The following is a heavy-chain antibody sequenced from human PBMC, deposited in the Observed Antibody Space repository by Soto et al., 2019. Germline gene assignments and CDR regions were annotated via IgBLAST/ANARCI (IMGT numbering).Heavy chain of an antibody. Sequence: GGSLRLSCAASGFTFSSYGMHWVRQAPGKGLEWVAVISHDGSNKYYADSVKGRFTISRDNSKNTLYLQMNSLRAEDTAVYYCAKDQLLTSTERIYYYGMDVWGQGTTVTVSS. CDR2: ISHDGSNK. CDR3: AKDQLLTSTERIYYYGMDV. J-gene: IGHJ6*02. CDR1: GFTFSSYG. D-gene: IGHD4-4*01. V-gene: IGHV3-30*18.